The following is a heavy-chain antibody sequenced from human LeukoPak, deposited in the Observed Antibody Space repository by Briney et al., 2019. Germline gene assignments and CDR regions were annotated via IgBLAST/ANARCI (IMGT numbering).Heavy chain of an antibody. CDR1: GGSTTNYY. V-gene: IGHV4-59*01. Sequence: SETLSLTCTVSGGSTTNYYWSWIRQPPGKGLEWIGYIYYSGNTNCNPSLKSRVTISVDTSNNQFSLNLSSVAAADTAVYYCARGPTRYYFDYWGQGTLVTVSS. CDR3: ARGPTRYYFDY. CDR2: IYYSGNT. J-gene: IGHJ4*02.